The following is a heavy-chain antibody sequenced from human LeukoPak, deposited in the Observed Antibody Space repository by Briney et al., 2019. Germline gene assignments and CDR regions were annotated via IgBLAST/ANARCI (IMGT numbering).Heavy chain of an antibody. CDR1: GCTFTGYY. V-gene: IGHV1-2*02. J-gene: IGHJ4*02. CDR2: INPNSDGT. D-gene: IGHD3-10*01. CDR3: AXXXPXXVRGVYYFDY. Sequence: GAXVKVSXXASGCTFTGYYMHWVRQAPGQGLEWMGWINPNSDGTNYAQKFQGRVTMTRDTSISTAYMELSRLRSDDTAVYYCAXXXPXXVRGVYYFDYWGQGTLVTVSS.